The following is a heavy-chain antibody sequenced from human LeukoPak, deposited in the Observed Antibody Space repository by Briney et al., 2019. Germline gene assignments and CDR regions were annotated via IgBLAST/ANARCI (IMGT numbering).Heavy chain of an antibody. D-gene: IGHD4-17*01. V-gene: IGHV4-30-2*01. CDR2: IYHSGST. Sequence: PSETLSLTCAVSGGSISSGGYSWSWIRQPPGKGLEWIGYIYHSGSTYYNPSLKSRVTISVDRSKNQFSLKLSSVTAADTAVYYCARYGDYVHEAFDIWGQGTMVTVSS. CDR1: GGSISSGGYS. J-gene: IGHJ3*02. CDR3: ARYGDYVHEAFDI.